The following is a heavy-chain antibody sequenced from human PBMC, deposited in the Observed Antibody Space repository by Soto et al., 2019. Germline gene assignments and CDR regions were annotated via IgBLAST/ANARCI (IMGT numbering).Heavy chain of an antibody. CDR1: GFTFNNYG. CDR3: AKDRLAGNFDY. J-gene: IGHJ4*02. CDR2: ISNTGGGT. Sequence: EVQLLDSGGGLVQPGGSLGLSCAASGFTFNNYGMNWVRQAPGMGLEWVATISNTGGGTYYADSVKGRFTISRDNSKNTLYLQMSSLRVEDTAVYYCAKDRLAGNFDYWGQGTQVTVSS. V-gene: IGHV3-23*01.